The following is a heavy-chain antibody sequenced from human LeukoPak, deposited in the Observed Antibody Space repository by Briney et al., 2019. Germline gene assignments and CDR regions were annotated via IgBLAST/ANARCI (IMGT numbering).Heavy chain of an antibody. V-gene: IGHV3-74*01. CDR3: ARIASHSSSWYDGGY. J-gene: IGHJ4*02. CDR1: GFTLSSYW. CDR2: INSDGSST. D-gene: IGHD6-13*01. Sequence: GGSLRLSCAASGFTLSSYWMHWVRQAPGKGLVWVSRINSDGSSTIYADSVKGRFTISRDNAKNMLYLQMNSLRAEDTGVYYCARIASHSSSWYDGGYWGQGTLVTVSS.